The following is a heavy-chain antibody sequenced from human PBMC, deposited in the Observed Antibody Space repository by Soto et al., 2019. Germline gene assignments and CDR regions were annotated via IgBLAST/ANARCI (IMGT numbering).Heavy chain of an antibody. Sequence: ASVKVSCKASGGTFSSYAISWVRQAPGQGLEWMGGIIPIFGTANYAQKFQGRVTITADESTSTAYMELSSLRSEDTAVYYCARDGDDYVWGSYFPLDYWGQGTLVTVSS. CDR1: GGTFSSYA. CDR2: IIPIFGTA. J-gene: IGHJ4*02. D-gene: IGHD3-16*01. CDR3: ARDGDDYVWGSYFPLDY. V-gene: IGHV1-69*13.